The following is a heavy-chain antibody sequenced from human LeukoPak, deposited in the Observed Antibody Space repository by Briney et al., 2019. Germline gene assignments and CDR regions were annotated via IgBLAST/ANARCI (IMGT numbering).Heavy chain of an antibody. J-gene: IGHJ4*02. CDR3: ARDLDVVPAAIEGVGSDY. CDR1: GFTFSSYW. Sequence: GGSLRLSCAASGFTFSSYWMHWVRQAPGKGLVWVSRINTDGSSTSYADSVKGRFTISRDNAKNTLYLQMNSLRAEDTAVYYCARDLDVVPAAIEGVGSDYWGQGTLVTVSS. D-gene: IGHD2-2*02. CDR2: INTDGSST. V-gene: IGHV3-74*01.